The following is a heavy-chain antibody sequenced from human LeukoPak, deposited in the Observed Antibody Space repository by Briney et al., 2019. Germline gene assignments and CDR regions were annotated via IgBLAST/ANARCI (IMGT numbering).Heavy chain of an antibody. CDR3: MYYYGLGSRFHLGYYYMDV. V-gene: IGHV3-48*04. D-gene: IGHD3-10*01. Sequence: GGSLRLSCAASGFTFSSFSMNWVRQAPGKGLEWVSSIRRSGSTIYYADAVKSRFTISRDNAKNSLYLQMNSLGAEDTAVYYCMYYYGLGSRFHLGYYYMDVWGKGTTVTVSS. CDR2: IRRSGSTI. J-gene: IGHJ6*03. CDR1: GFTFSSFS.